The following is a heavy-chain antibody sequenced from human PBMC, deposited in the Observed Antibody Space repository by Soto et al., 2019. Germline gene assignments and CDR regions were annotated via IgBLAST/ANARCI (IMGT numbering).Heavy chain of an antibody. CDR3: ARGWVDPGVYYYYGMDV. J-gene: IGHJ6*02. CDR2: IIPIFGTA. Sequence: SVKVSCKASGGTFSSYAISWVRQAPGQGLEWMGGIIPIFGTANYAQKFQGRGTITADESTSTAYMELSSLRSEDTAVYYCARGWVDPGVYYYYGMDVWGQGTTVTVSS. CDR1: GGTFSSYA. D-gene: IGHD3-3*01. V-gene: IGHV1-69*13.